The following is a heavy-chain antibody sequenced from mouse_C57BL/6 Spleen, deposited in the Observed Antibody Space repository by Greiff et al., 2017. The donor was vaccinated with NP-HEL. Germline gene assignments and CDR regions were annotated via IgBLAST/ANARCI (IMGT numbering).Heavy chain of an antibody. D-gene: IGHD2-5*01. J-gene: IGHJ4*01. Sequence: EVKLVESGEGLVKPGGSLKLSCAASGFTFSSYAMSWVRQTPEKRLEWVAYISSGGDYIYYADTVKGRFTISRDNARNTLYLQMSSLKSEDTAMYYCTRDSNWGDYYAMDYWGQGTSVTVSS. CDR3: TRDSNWGDYYAMDY. CDR2: ISSGGDYI. V-gene: IGHV5-9-1*02. CDR1: GFTFSSYA.